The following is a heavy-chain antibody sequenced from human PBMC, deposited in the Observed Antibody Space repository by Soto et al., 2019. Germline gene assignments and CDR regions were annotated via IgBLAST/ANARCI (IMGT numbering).Heavy chain of an antibody. D-gene: IGHD3-10*01. V-gene: IGHV4-59*08. CDR2: MYNSGST. Sequence: QVQLQESGPGLVKPSETLSLTCTVSGGSISSYYWTWIRQPPGKGLEWIGFMYNSGSTHYNPSLKYRVTISLDTSKNQVSLNLSSLTAADTAVYYCASVEYHYGSGSYPLDYWGQGTLVTVSS. J-gene: IGHJ4*02. CDR1: GGSISSYY. CDR3: ASVEYHYGSGSYPLDY.